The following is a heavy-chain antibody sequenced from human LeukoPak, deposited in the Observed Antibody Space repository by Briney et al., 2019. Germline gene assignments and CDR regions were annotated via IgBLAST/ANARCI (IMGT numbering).Heavy chain of an antibody. V-gene: IGHV3-30*02. D-gene: IGHD3-3*01. CDR3: AKDGDTSYYDLDS. Sequence: PGGSLRLSCAGSGFIFNHYGMHWVRQAPGKGLEWVSFIRYDGSRKYHADSVKGRFSISRDDSKNTLYLQMNSLRAEDTALYYCAKDGDTSYYDLDSWGQGTLVTVSS. CDR2: IRYDGSRK. CDR1: GFIFNHYG. J-gene: IGHJ4*02.